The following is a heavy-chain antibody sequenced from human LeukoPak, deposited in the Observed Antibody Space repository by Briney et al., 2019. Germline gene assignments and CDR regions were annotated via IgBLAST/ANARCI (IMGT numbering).Heavy chain of an antibody. CDR2: AYHTGHT. J-gene: IGHJ4*02. D-gene: IGHD1-26*01. CDR3: VSQITRGSYWPAFDF. CDR1: GGSMNNYY. V-gene: IGHV4-59*08. Sequence: SETLSLTCTASGGSMNNYYWSWIRQPPGKGLEWIAYAYHTGHTHYNPSLKSRVTISLDTSKSQVSLNLNSVTAADTAVYFCVSQITRGSYWPAFDFWGQGTLVTVSS.